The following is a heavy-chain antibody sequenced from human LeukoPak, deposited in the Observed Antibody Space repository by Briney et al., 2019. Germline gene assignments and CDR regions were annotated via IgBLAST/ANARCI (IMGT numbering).Heavy chain of an antibody. CDR1: GFTFSSYG. J-gene: IGHJ4*02. V-gene: IGHV3-30*02. D-gene: IGHD6-6*01. Sequence: GGSLRLSCAASGFTFSSYGMHWVRLAPGKGLEWVAFIRYDGSNKYYADSVKGRFTISRDNSKNTLYLQMNSLRAEDTAVYYCAKGSGSSSDGYFDYWGQGTWSPSPQ. CDR3: AKGSGSSSDGYFDY. CDR2: IRYDGSNK.